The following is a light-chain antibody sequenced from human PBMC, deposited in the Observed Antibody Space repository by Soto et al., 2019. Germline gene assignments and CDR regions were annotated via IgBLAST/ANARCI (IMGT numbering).Light chain of an antibody. CDR2: DVS. J-gene: IGLJ2*01. CDR3: SSYAGSNRDVV. V-gene: IGLV2-8*01. Sequence: QSALTQPPSASGSPGQSVTISCTGTSSDVGGYNSVSWYQQHPGKAPKLMIYDVSKRPSGVPDRFSGSKSGNTASLTVSGLQAEDVADYYCSSYAGSNRDVVFGGGTKLTVL. CDR1: SSDVGGYNS.